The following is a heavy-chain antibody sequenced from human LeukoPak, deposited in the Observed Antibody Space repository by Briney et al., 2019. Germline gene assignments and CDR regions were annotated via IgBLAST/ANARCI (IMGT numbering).Heavy chain of an antibody. CDR3: ARRASGSYQPVAFDI. J-gene: IGHJ3*02. V-gene: IGHV3-20*04. CDR1: GFTFDDYG. Sequence: PGGSLRLSCAASGFTFDDYGMSWVRHAPGKGLEWVSGINWNGGSTGYADSVKGRFTISRDNAKNSLYLQMNSLRAEDTALYYCARRASGSYQPVAFDIWGQGTMVTASA. CDR2: INWNGGST. D-gene: IGHD1-26*01.